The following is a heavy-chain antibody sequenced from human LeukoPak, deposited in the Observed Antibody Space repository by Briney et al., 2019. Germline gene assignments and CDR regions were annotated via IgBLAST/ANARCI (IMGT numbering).Heavy chain of an antibody. CDR3: ARDRSSGWSRDWYFDL. CDR1: GDSVSSNSAA. V-gene: IGHV6-1*01. CDR2: TYYGSKWYN. D-gene: IGHD6-19*01. Sequence: SQTLSLTCAISGDSVSSNSAAWNWIRQSPSRGLEWLGRTYYGSKWYNDYAVSVKSRITTNPDTSKNQFSLQLNSVTPEDTAVYYCARDRSSGWSRDWYFDLWGRGTLVTVSS. J-gene: IGHJ2*01.